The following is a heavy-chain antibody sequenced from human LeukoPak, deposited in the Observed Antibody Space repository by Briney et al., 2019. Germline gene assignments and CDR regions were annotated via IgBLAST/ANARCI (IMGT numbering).Heavy chain of an antibody. D-gene: IGHD3-3*01. J-gene: IGHJ6*03. CDR2: IIPIFGTA. V-gene: IGHV1-69*05. CDR1: GGTFSSYA. Sequence: SVKVSCKASGGTFSSYAISWVRQAPGQGLEWMGGIIPIFGTANYAQKFQGRVTITTDESTSTAYMELSSLRSEDTAVYYCARDSLGYDFWSGYERFDYYYYYMDVWGEGTTVTVSS. CDR3: ARDSLGYDFWSGYERFDYYYYYMDV.